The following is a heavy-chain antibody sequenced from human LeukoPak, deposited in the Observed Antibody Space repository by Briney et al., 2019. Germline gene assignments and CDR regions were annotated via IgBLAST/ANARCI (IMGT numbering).Heavy chain of an antibody. CDR1: GFTFSSYC. CDR3: SMDLSGAHDY. J-gene: IGHJ4*02. Sequence: GGSLRLSCAASGFTFSSYCMHWVRQAPGKGLVWVSRVNTDGRTTNYADSVRGRFTISRDNAENTLYLQMNSLRVEDTAVYYCSMDLSGAHDYWGQGSVVTVSS. V-gene: IGHV3-74*01. D-gene: IGHD2-2*03. CDR2: VNTDGRTT.